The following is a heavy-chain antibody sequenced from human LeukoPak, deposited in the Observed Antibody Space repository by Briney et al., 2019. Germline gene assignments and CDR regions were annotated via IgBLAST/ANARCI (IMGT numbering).Heavy chain of an antibody. V-gene: IGHV1-69*13. J-gene: IGHJ5*02. D-gene: IGHD3-3*01. Sequence: SVKVFCKASGGTFSSYAISWVRQAPGQGLEWMGGIIPIFGTANYAQKFQGRVTITADESTSTAYMELSSLRSGDTAVYYCARMEGNWFDPWGQGTLVTVSS. CDR3: ARMEGNWFDP. CDR2: IIPIFGTA. CDR1: GGTFSSYA.